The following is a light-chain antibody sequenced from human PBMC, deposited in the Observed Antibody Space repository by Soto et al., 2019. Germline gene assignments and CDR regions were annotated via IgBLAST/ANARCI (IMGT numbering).Light chain of an antibody. CDR1: QSVSSY. CDR3: QQYGTSPRT. V-gene: IGKV3-20*01. Sequence: EIVLTHSPGTLSLSPWEIATLSCRASQSVSSYLAWYQQKPGQAPRLLIYDASNRATGIPARFSGSGSGTDFTLTISRLEPEDFAVHYCQQYGTSPRTFGQATKVDIK. CDR2: DAS. J-gene: IGKJ1*01.